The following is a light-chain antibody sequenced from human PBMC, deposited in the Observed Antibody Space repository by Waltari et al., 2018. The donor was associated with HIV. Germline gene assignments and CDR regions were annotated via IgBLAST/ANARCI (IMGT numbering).Light chain of an antibody. Sequence: HSVLTQAPSASGTLGQRVTISCSGSISTLGRNPVSWFQQLPGMSPRLLLFSDRQRPSGVPDRFSASKSGNSASLAIDGLESGDEADYYCAARDDILSGSWVFGGGT. CDR2: SDR. J-gene: IGLJ3*02. CDR1: ISTLGRNP. V-gene: IGLV1-44*01. CDR3: AARDDILSGSWV.